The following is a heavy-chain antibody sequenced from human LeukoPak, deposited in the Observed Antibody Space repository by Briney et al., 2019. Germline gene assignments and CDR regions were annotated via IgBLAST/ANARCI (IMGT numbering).Heavy chain of an antibody. CDR2: RYYSGST. V-gene: IGHV4-59*08. CDR1: GGDISSYY. Sequence: PSETLSLTCTVSGGDISSYYWSWIRQPAGKGLEWIGYRYYSGSTNYNPSLKSRVTISLDTSKNQFSLELSSVTAADTAVYYCVRLTTGIMGYWGQGTLVTVSS. D-gene: IGHD1-26*01. CDR3: VRLTTGIMGY. J-gene: IGHJ4*02.